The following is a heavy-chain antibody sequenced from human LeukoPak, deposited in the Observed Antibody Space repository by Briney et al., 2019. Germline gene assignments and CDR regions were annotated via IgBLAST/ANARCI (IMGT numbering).Heavy chain of an antibody. CDR2: IYSGGNT. CDR1: GLTVSSNC. J-gene: IGHJ3*02. Sequence: GGSLRLSCAASGLTVSSNCMSWVRQAPGKGLEWVSFIYSGGNTYYADSVKGRFTISRDNSKNTVHLQMNSLRAEDTAVYYCARRYHWGSGDAFDIWGQGTMVTVSS. V-gene: IGHV3-53*01. CDR3: ARRYHWGSGDAFDI. D-gene: IGHD7-27*01.